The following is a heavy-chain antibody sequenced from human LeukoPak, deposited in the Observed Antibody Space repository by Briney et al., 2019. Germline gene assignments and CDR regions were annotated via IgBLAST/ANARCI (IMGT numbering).Heavy chain of an antibody. Sequence: GGSLRLSCAASGFAVSNNYMNWVRQAPGKGLEWVSYITAGSDTTSYADSVKGRFIISRDNAKNSLYPQMNSLRDEDTAVYYCARDLHYGFDYRGQGNLVTVYS. CDR3: ARDLHYGFDY. D-gene: IGHD4-17*01. CDR2: ITAGSDTT. CDR1: GFAVSNNY. V-gene: IGHV3-48*02. J-gene: IGHJ4*02.